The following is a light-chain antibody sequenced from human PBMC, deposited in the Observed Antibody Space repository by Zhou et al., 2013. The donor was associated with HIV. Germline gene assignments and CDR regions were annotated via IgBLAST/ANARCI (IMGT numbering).Light chain of an antibody. V-gene: IGKV1-17*01. CDR2: GSS. CDR3: LQHNANPFT. J-gene: IGKJ4*01. Sequence: DIQMTQSPSSLSASVGDRISITCRTSQSITTYLNWYQHKPGKAPKLLIYGSSSLQSGVPSRFSGSGSGTEFTLTISSLQPEDFATYYCLQHNANPFTFGGGTKVEIK. CDR1: QSITTY.